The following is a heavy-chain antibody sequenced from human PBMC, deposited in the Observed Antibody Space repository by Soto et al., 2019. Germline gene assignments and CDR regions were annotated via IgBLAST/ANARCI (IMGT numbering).Heavy chain of an antibody. Sequence: QVQLVQSGAEVKRPGASVKVSCKASGYTFTSYDINWVRQATGQGLEWVGWVNPNSGNTGYAQKLQGRVTMTKNTSISTAYMELSSLTSEDTDVYYCAREGYSTSSGPRGNWFDPWGQGTLVTVSS. CDR2: VNPNSGNT. CDR3: AREGYSTSSGPRGNWFDP. CDR1: GYTFTSYD. J-gene: IGHJ5*02. D-gene: IGHD6-6*01. V-gene: IGHV1-8*01.